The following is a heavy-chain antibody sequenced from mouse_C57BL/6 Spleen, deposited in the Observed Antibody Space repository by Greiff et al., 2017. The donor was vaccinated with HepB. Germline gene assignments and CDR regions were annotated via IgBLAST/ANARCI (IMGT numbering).Heavy chain of an antibody. CDR2: ISSGGSYT. CDR3: ARHPPITTVVATGDWYFDV. V-gene: IGHV5-6*01. CDR1: GFTFSSYG. J-gene: IGHJ1*03. Sequence: EVQLQESGGDLVKPGGSLKLSCAASGFTFSSYGMSWVRQTPDKRLEWVATISSGGSYTYYPDSVKGRFTISRDNAKNTLYLQMSSLKSEDTAMYYCARHPPITTVVATGDWYFDVWGTGTTVTVSS. D-gene: IGHD1-1*01.